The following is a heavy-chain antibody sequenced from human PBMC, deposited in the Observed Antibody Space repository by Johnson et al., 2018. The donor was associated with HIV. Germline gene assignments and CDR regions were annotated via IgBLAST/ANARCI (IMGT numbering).Heavy chain of an antibody. Sequence: EVQLVESGGGLVQPGGSLRLSCAASVFIFSSYDMHWVRQAPGKGLEWVSGISWNSGSIGYVDSVKGRFTISRDNAKNSLYLQMNSLRAEDTAVYYCARDSRAFDIWGQGTMVTVSS. J-gene: IGHJ3*02. CDR3: ARDSRAFDI. CDR2: ISWNSGSI. CDR1: VFIFSSYD. V-gene: IGHV3-9*01.